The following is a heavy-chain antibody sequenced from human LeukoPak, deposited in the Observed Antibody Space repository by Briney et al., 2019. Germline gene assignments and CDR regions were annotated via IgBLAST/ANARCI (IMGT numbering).Heavy chain of an antibody. V-gene: IGHV3-48*01. CDR1: GFTFSSYS. J-gene: IGHJ4*02. CDR3: ARDRGDYFDY. CDR2: ISSSSSTI. Sequence: GGSLGLSCAASGFTFSSYSMNWVRQAPGKGLEWVSYISSSSSTIYYADSVKGRFTISRDNAKNSLYLQMNSLRAEDTAVYYCARDRGDYFDYWGQGTLVTVSS.